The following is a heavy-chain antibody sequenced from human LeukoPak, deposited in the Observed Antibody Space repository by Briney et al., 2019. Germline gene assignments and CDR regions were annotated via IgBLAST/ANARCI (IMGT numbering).Heavy chain of an antibody. CDR1: GGTFSSYA. CDR2: IIPIFGTA. J-gene: IGHJ3*02. D-gene: IGHD3-22*01. V-gene: IGHV1-69*01. Sequence: GASVKVSCKASGGTFSSYAISWVRQAPGQGLEWMGGIIPIFGTANYAQKFQGRVTITADESTSTAYMELSSLRSEDTAVYYCARGRNRRIYYDSSGYYSGAFDIWGQGTMVTVSS. CDR3: ARGRNRRIYYDSSGYYSGAFDI.